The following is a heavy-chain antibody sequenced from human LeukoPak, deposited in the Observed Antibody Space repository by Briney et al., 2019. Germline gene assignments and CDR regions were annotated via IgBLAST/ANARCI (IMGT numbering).Heavy chain of an antibody. Sequence: ASVKVSCTVSGYTLTELSMHWVRQAPGKGLEWVGWINPNSGGTNYAQKFQGWVTMTRDTSISTAYMELSRLRSDDTAVYYCARGGISVLAAADYFDYWGQGTLVTVSS. J-gene: IGHJ4*02. D-gene: IGHD6-13*01. V-gene: IGHV1-2*04. CDR1: GYTLTELS. CDR2: INPNSGGT. CDR3: ARGGISVLAAADYFDY.